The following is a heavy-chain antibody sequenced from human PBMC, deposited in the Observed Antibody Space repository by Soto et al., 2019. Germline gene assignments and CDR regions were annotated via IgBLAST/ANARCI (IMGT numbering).Heavy chain of an antibody. CDR2: ISDSGGST. Sequence: EVQLLESGGGLVQPGGSLRLSCAASGLTFSSNAMSWVRQAPGKGLEWVSTISDSGGSTYYADSVKGRFTISRDNSKNTLYLQMNSLRAEDTAVYYCARASSGYWGQGTLVTVSS. J-gene: IGHJ4*02. CDR3: ARASSGY. D-gene: IGHD3-10*01. V-gene: IGHV3-23*01. CDR1: GLTFSSNA.